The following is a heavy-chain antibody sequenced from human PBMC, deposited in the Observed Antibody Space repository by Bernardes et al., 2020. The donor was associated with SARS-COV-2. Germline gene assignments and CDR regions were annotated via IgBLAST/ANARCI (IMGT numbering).Heavy chain of an antibody. Sequence: GGSLRLSCEVSGFTFSDYEMNWVRQAPGKGLEWISYISYSGNNRYYRDSVQGRFTVSRDNSKNSLYLDMNSLRAEDTGVYFCARDERVNWDRPNWFDVWGQGTLVTVSS. V-gene: IGHV3-48*03. CDR1: GFTFSDYE. CDR2: ISYSGNNR. D-gene: IGHD7-27*01. CDR3: ARDERVNWDRPNWFDV. J-gene: IGHJ5*02.